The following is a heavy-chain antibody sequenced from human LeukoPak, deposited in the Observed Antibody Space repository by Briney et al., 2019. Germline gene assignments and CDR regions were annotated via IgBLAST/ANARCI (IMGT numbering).Heavy chain of an antibody. CDR3: AKNLGSSTPEGY. CDR1: GFPFSSCG. CDR2: ISGSGGST. V-gene: IGHV3-23*01. Sequence: GGTLRLSCAASGFPFSSCGMSWVRQAPGKGLEWVSAISGSGGSTFYADSVRGRFTISRDNSKNTLYLQMNSLRAEDTAVYYCAKNLGSSTPEGYWGQGTLVTVSS. D-gene: IGHD6-13*01. J-gene: IGHJ4*02.